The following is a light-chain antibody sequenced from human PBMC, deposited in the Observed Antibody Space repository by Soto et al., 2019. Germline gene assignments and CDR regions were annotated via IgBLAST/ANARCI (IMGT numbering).Light chain of an antibody. CDR3: EDYNSYPRT. CDR2: KAT. J-gene: IGKJ1*01. V-gene: IGKV1-5*03. CDR1: QSVSSW. Sequence: DIQMTQSPSTLSASVGDRVTITCRASQSVSSWLAWYQQKPGKAPKLLIYKATRLESGVPSRFSGSRSGTEFALTISSLQADDFGTYYCEDYNSYPRTFGQGTKVEIK.